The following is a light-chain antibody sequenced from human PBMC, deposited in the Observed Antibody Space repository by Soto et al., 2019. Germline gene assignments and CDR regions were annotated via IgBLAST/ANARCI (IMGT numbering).Light chain of an antibody. J-gene: IGKJ4*01. CDR1: QSISSW. V-gene: IGKV1-5*03. CDR2: KAS. Sequence: DIQMTQSPSTLSASVGDRVTITCRASQSISSWLAWYQQKPGKAPKLLIYKASDLEGGVPSRFSGSGSGTEFTLTISSLQPDDFATYYCQQYNSYPLTLSGGTKVEIK. CDR3: QQYNSYPLT.